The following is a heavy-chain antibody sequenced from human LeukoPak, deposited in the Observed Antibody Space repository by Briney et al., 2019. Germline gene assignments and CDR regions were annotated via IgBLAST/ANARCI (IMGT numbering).Heavy chain of an antibody. Sequence: GESLRLSCAASGFTFSSYGMHWVRQAPGKGLEWVAVISYDGSNKYYADSVTSRFTIYRDNAKNSLYLQMNSLRAEDTAVYYCARIYSSGWSASDPWGQGTLVTVSS. J-gene: IGHJ5*02. CDR2: ISYDGSNK. V-gene: IGHV3-30*03. D-gene: IGHD6-19*01. CDR3: ARIYSSGWSASDP. CDR1: GFTFSSYG.